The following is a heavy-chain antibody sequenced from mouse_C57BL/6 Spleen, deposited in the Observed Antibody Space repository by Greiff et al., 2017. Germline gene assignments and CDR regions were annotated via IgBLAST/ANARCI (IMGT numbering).Heavy chain of an antibody. CDR1: GFTFSSYG. CDR3: AKQGATTVVIEAWFAY. D-gene: IGHD1-1*01. CDR2: ISSGGSYT. V-gene: IGHV5-6*01. J-gene: IGHJ3*01. Sequence: EVKLVESGGDLVKPGGSLKLSCAASGFTFSSYGMSWVRQTPDKRLEWVATISSGGSYTYYPDSVKGRFPISRDNAKNTLYLQMSSLKSEDTAMYYCAKQGATTVVIEAWFAYWGQGTLVTVSA.